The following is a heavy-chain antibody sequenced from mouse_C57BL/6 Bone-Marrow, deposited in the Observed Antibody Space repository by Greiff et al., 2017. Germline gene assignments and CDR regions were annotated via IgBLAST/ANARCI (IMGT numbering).Heavy chain of an antibody. J-gene: IGHJ4*01. CDR3: ARDYDYAMDY. Sequence: QVQLQQPGAELVKPGASVKLSCKASGYTFTSYWMQWVKQRPGQGLECIGEIDPSDSYTNYNQKFKGKATLTVDTSSSTAYMQLSSLTSEDSAVYYCARDYDYAMDYWGQGTSVTVSS. V-gene: IGHV1-50*01. D-gene: IGHD2-4*01. CDR2: IDPSDSYT. CDR1: GYTFTSYW.